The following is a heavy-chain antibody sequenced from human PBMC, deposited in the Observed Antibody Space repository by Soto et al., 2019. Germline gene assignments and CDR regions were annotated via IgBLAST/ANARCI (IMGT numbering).Heavy chain of an antibody. D-gene: IGHD2-2*01. Sequence: GGSLRLSCAASGFTFSSYSMNWVRQAPGKGLEWVSYISSGSSTIYYADSVKGRFTISRDNAKNSLYLQMDSLRAEDTAVYYATRSAYMDVWGTGTTVTVSS. CDR3: TRSAYMDV. V-gene: IGHV3-48*01. CDR2: ISSGSSTI. CDR1: GFTFSSYS. J-gene: IGHJ6*03.